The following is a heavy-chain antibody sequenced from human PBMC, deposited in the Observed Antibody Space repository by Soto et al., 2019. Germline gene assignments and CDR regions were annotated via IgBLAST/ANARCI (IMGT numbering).Heavy chain of an antibody. J-gene: IGHJ4*02. CDR3: AGINSSGYYIFDY. V-gene: IGHV4-59*01. Sequence: XETLSLTCTVSGASISSYYWSWIRQPPGKGLEWIGYIYYSGSTNYNPSLKSRVTISVDASKNQFSLKLSSVTAADTAMYYCAGINSSGYYIFDYWGQETLVTVPQ. CDR2: IYYSGST. D-gene: IGHD3-22*01. CDR1: GASISSYY.